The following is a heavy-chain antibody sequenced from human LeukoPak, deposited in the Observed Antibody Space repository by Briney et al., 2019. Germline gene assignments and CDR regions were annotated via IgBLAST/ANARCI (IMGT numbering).Heavy chain of an antibody. V-gene: IGHV3-74*01. CDR1: GFTFSSYW. J-gene: IGHJ4*02. Sequence: GGSLRLSCAASGFTFSSYWMHWVRQAPGKGLVWVSRINSDGSSTSYADSVKGRFTISRDNAKNTLYLQMNSLRAEDTAVYYCAGEINHYGSGSYWSYFDYWGQGTLVTVSS. CDR2: INSDGSST. D-gene: IGHD3-10*01. CDR3: AGEINHYGSGSYWSYFDY.